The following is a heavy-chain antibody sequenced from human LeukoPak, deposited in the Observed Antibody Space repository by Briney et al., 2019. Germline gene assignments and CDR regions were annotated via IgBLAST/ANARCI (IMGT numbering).Heavy chain of an antibody. V-gene: IGHV4-59*01. Sequence: PSETLSLTCTIAGGSISSYYWSWIRQPPGEGLEWIGYIYYSGSTNYNPSLKTRVTISVDTSKNQFFLNLSSVTARATAGNYCARGGRYYMDVWGKGTTVTVSS. CDR2: IYYSGST. CDR3: ARGGRYYMDV. J-gene: IGHJ6*03. D-gene: IGHD1-26*01. CDR1: GGSISSYY.